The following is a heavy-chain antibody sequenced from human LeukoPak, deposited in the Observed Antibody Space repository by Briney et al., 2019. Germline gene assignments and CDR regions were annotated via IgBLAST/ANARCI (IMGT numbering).Heavy chain of an antibody. CDR3: ASRKVYGDYHGRYWWYFDL. Sequence: SETLSLTCTVSGGSISSTSYYWGWIRQPPGKGLEWIASIYYSGSTNYNPSLKSRVTISVDTSKNQFSLKLSSVTAADTAVYYCASRKVYGDYHGRYWWYFDLWGRGTLVTVSS. CDR1: GGSISSTSYY. CDR2: IYYSGST. D-gene: IGHD4-17*01. V-gene: IGHV4-39*07. J-gene: IGHJ2*01.